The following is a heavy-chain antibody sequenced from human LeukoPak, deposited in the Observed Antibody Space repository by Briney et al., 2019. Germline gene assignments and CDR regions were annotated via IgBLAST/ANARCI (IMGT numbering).Heavy chain of an antibody. CDR3: ARHLYYDSFPAFDI. Sequence: GGSLRLSCAASGFTFSNAWMNWVRQAPGKGLEWVSSISSSSSYIYYADSVKGRFTISRDNAKNSLYLQMNSLRAEDTAVYYCARHLYYDSFPAFDIWGQGTMVTVSS. J-gene: IGHJ3*02. V-gene: IGHV3-21*01. CDR2: ISSSSSYI. D-gene: IGHD3-22*01. CDR1: GFTFSNAW.